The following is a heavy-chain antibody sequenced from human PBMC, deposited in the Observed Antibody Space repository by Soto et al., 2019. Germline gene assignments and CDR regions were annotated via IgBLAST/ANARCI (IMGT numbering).Heavy chain of an antibody. D-gene: IGHD1-26*01. Sequence: PVGSLRLSCTASGFTFGDYAMSWFRQAPGKGLEWVGFIRSKAYGGTTEYAASVKGRFTISRDDSKSIAYLQMNSLKTEDTAVYYCTRDGSYEVYYGMDVWGQGTTVTVSS. CDR1: GFTFGDYA. V-gene: IGHV3-49*03. J-gene: IGHJ6*02. CDR3: TRDGSYEVYYGMDV. CDR2: IRSKAYGGTT.